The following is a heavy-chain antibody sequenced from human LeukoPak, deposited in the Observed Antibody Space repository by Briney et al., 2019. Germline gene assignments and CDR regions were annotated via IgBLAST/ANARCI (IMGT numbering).Heavy chain of an antibody. V-gene: IGHV4-59*01. D-gene: IGHD5-18*01. J-gene: IGHJ4*02. CDR1: GGSMINYY. CDR2: IFYSGVT. Sequence: SETLSLTCTMSGGSMINYYWGWIRQTPGKGLESLGDIFYSGVTDYNPSLKSRLTISIDTSKSQFSLNLNSVTAADTAVYYCARLGSQLWRYFDCWGQGTLVTVSS. CDR3: ARLGSQLWRYFDC.